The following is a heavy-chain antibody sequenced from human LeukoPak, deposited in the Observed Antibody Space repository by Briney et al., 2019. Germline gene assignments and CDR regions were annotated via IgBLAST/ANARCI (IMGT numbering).Heavy chain of an antibody. CDR1: GGSVSSGSYY. D-gene: IGHD3-22*01. CDR3: ARDRALGYDSSGYALDY. CDR2: IYYSGST. V-gene: IGHV4-61*01. Sequence: SETLSLTCTVSGGSVSSGSYYWSWIRQPPGKELGWIGYIYYSGSTNYNPPLKSRVTISVDTSKNQFSLKLSSVTAADTAVYYCARDRALGYDSSGYALDYWGQGTLVTVSS. J-gene: IGHJ4*02.